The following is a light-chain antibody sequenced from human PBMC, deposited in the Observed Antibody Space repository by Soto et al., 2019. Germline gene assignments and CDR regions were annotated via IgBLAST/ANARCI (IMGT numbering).Light chain of an antibody. CDR3: QRYGTSFWT. V-gene: IGKV3-20*01. J-gene: IGKJ1*01. CDR1: QSVSSSY. Sequence: EIVLTQSPGTLSLSPGERATLSCRTSQSVSSSYLAWYQQKPGQAPRLLMYGASTRATGIPDRFSGSGSGTDFTLTISRLEPEDFEVYYFQRYGTSFWTFGQGTKVEIK. CDR2: GAS.